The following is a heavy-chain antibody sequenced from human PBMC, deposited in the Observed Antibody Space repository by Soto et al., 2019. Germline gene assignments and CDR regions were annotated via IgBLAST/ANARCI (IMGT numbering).Heavy chain of an antibody. J-gene: IGHJ6*03. D-gene: IGHD2-2*01. CDR1: GGSFSGYY. CDR3: AISSSTSLTYYYYYMDV. CDR2: INHSGST. Sequence: SETLSLTCAVYGGSFSGYYWSWIRQPPGKGLEWIGEINHSGSTNYNPSLKSRVTISVDTSKNQFSLKLSSVTAADTAVYYCAISSSTSLTYYYYYMDVWGKGTTVTVSS. V-gene: IGHV4-34*01.